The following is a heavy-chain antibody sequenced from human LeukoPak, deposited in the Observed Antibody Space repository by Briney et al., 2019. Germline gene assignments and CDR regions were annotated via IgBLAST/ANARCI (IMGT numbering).Heavy chain of an antibody. CDR1: GFTFSNAW. CDR3: AHSGYSYGGDYYYYGMDV. D-gene: IGHD5-18*01. Sequence: GGSLRLSCAASGFTFSNAWMSWVRQAPGKGLEWVGRIKSKTDGGTTDYAAPVKGRFTISRDDSKNTLYLQMNSLKTEDTAVYYCAHSGYSYGGDYYYYGMDVWGQGTTVTVSS. V-gene: IGHV3-15*01. CDR2: IKSKTDGGTT. J-gene: IGHJ6*02.